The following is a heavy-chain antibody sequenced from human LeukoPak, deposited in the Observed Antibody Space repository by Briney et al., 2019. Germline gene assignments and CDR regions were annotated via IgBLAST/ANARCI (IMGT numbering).Heavy chain of an antibody. CDR2: IYPGDSDT. CDR3: ARTHTYNWFDP. Sequence: GESLKISCKGSGYTFTSCWIGWVRQMPGKGLEWMGIIYPGDSDTRCSPSFQGQVIISVDKSISTAYLQWSSLKASDTAMYYCARTHTYNWFDPWGQGTLVTVSS. J-gene: IGHJ5*02. D-gene: IGHD1-14*01. CDR1: GYTFTSCW. V-gene: IGHV5-51*01.